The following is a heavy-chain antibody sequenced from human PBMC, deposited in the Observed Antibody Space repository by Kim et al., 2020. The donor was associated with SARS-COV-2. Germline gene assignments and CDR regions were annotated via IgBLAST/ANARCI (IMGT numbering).Heavy chain of an antibody. D-gene: IGHD1-1*01. J-gene: IGHJ4*02. CDR3: ARGESTTAWSADY. V-gene: IGHV1-2*06. CDR2: LNPNTGDA. Sequence: ASVKVSCKASGYTFSAYFMHWVRQAPGQGLEWMGRLNPNTGDAEYAHRFEGRVTMTTDMSISTAYMEVTRLTSDDAAVYYCARGESTTAWSADYWGQGTL. CDR1: GYTFSAYF.